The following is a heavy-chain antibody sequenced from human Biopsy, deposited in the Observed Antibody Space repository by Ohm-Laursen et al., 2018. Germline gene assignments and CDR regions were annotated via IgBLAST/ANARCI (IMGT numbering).Heavy chain of an antibody. D-gene: IGHD4-23*01. Sequence: SQTLSLTCSVSGGSFTGHYWSWIRQPPGEGLEWIGHISYTGYTSYKSSLKSRVTISVDTSRNHFSLRLSSLTAADTAVYYCARGSNDFGGLYFPRWGQGTLLTVSS. V-gene: IGHV4-59*11. CDR2: ISYTGYT. CDR1: GGSFTGHY. J-gene: IGHJ4*02. CDR3: ARGSNDFGGLYFPR.